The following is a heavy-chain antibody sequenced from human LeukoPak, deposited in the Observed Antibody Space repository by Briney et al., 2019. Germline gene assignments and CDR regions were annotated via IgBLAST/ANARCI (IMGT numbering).Heavy chain of an antibody. CDR2: IFGSGST. CDR3: ARDSFDYGDYYDY. CDR1: GGSLSGYY. V-gene: IGHV4-4*07. Sequence: SETLSLTCSVSGGSLSGYYWGWIRQPAGKGLEWIGRIFGSGSTNYNPSLKSRVSMSVDTSKNQFSLKVSSVTAADTAVYYCARDSFDYGDYYDYWGRGTLVTVSS. D-gene: IGHD4-17*01. J-gene: IGHJ4*02.